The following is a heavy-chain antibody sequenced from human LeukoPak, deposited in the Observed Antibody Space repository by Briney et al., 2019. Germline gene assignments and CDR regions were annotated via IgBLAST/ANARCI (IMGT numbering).Heavy chain of an antibody. V-gene: IGHV4-34*01. CDR2: INHSGST. CDR1: GGSFSGYY. D-gene: IGHD3-10*01. J-gene: IGHJ4*02. CDR3: TRHRGFYGETKNGASAGFDY. Sequence: SETLSLTCAVYGGSFSGYYWSWIRQPPGKGLEWIGEINHSGSTNYNPSLKSRVTISVDTSKNHFSLKLTSVTAADTAVYYCTRHRGFYGETKNGASAGFDYWGQGTLVTVSS.